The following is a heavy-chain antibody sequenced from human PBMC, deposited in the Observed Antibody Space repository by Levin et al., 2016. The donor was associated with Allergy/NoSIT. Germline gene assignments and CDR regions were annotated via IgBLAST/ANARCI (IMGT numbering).Heavy chain of an antibody. CDR3: SRPTSTSSASGSHLY. D-gene: IGHD3-10*01. Sequence: GESLKISCVVSGFTFSSYAMSWVRQAPGKGLEWVSTISGSGSSTYYADSVKGRFTISRDNSMNTLYVQMNSLRAEDTAIYYCSRPTSTSSASGSHLYWGQGTLVTVSS. CDR2: ISGSGSST. CDR1: GFTFSSYA. J-gene: IGHJ4*02. V-gene: IGHV3-23*01.